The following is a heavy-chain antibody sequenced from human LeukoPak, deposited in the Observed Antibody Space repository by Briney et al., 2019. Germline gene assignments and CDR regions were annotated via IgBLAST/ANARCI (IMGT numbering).Heavy chain of an antibody. CDR1: GFTFSSYV. D-gene: IGHD3-9*01. V-gene: IGHV3-23*01. CDR2: ISGSGSAT. J-gene: IGHJ4*02. Sequence: GGSLRLSCAASGFTFSSYVMSWVRQAPGKGLEWVSAISGSGSATYSAVSAKGRFTISRDNSKNTVYLQMNSLRAEDTAVYYCAKGPSFGWLTRARNYFDHWGQGALVTVSS. CDR3: AKGPSFGWLTRARNYFDH.